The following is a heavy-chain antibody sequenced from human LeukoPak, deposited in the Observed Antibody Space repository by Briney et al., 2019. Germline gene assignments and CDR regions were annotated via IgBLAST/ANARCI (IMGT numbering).Heavy chain of an antibody. CDR1: GGSFRRYA. CDR3: AARDNGNDLLSYHAMDV. J-gene: IGHJ6*04. D-gene: IGHD1-1*01. V-gene: IGHV1-69*06. CDR2: IMPVLDTG. Sequence: ASVKVSCKACGGSFRRYAFAWVRQAPGQGLEWMGGIMPVLDTGSYAQGFQGRVTITADRSTSTAYMELRSLRPEDTALYYCAARDNGNDLLSYHAMDVWGNGTTVTVSS.